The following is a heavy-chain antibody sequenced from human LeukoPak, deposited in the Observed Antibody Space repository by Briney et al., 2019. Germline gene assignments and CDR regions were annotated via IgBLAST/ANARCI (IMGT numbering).Heavy chain of an antibody. J-gene: IGHJ4*02. D-gene: IGHD3-22*01. CDR1: GYTFTGYY. CDR2: INPNSGGT. CDR3: ARARPYYYDGSGYYYSYYFDY. Sequence: GASVKVSCKASGYTFTGYYMHWVRQAPGQGLEWMGWINPNSGGTNYAQKFQGRVTMTRDTSISTAYMELSRLRSDDTAVYYCARARPYYYDGSGYYYSYYFDYWGQGTLVTVSS. V-gene: IGHV1-2*02.